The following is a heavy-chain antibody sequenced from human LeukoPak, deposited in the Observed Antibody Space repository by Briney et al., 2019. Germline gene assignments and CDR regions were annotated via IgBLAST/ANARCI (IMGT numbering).Heavy chain of an antibody. V-gene: IGHV4-4*07. CDR3: ARVGSGAAEFDY. Sequence: PSETLSLTCTVSGGSISSYYWSWIRQPAGKGLEWIGLIYSSGSTSYNPSLKSRVTMSVDTSKKQFSLKLSSVTAADTAVYYCARVGSGAAEFDYWGQGTLVTVSS. CDR2: IYSSGST. CDR1: GGSISSYY. D-gene: IGHD3-10*01. J-gene: IGHJ4*02.